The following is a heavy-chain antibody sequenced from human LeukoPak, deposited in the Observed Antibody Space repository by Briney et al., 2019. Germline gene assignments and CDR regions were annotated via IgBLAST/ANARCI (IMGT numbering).Heavy chain of an antibody. J-gene: IGHJ4*02. CDR1: GYTLTGLS. CDR2: FDPKDGET. CDR3: GTANMITFGGVIVRPFDY. V-gene: IGHV1-24*01. D-gene: IGHD3-16*02. Sequence: GASVKLACKVSGYTLTGLSMHWGRQAPGKGLAWMGGFDPKDGETVNAKKFQGRVTMTEDTSTDTAYMELSSLRSEDTAVYYCGTANMITFGGVIVRPFDYWGQGTLVTVSS.